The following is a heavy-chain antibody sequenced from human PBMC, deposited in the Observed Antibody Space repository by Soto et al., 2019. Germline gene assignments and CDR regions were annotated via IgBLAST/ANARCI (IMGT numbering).Heavy chain of an antibody. CDR3: ARGPRNWGVDY. D-gene: IGHD7-27*01. Sequence: QVQLVQSGAEVKKPGASVKVPCKAAAYTFTSYDINWVRQATGQDFEWMGWMNPNNGNTAYAQKFQGRVTMTRDTSKSTAFMELSSRTSEDTAVYYWARGPRNWGVDYWGQGTLVTVSS. J-gene: IGHJ4*02. CDR2: MNPNNGNT. CDR1: AYTFTSYD. V-gene: IGHV1-8*01.